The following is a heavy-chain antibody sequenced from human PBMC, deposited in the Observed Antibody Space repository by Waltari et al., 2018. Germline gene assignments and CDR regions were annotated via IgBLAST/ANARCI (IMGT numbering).Heavy chain of an antibody. Sequence: QVQLQQLGAGLLKPSETLSLTCAVYGGSFSGSYWFWIRPPPGKGLEWIGEINHSGSTNYNPSLKSRVTISVDTSKNQFSLKLSSVTAADTAVYYCARGRVLLWFRNYFDYWGQGTLVTVSS. V-gene: IGHV4-34*01. D-gene: IGHD3-10*01. CDR2: INHSGST. J-gene: IGHJ4*02. CDR1: GGSFSGSY. CDR3: ARGRVLLWFRNYFDY.